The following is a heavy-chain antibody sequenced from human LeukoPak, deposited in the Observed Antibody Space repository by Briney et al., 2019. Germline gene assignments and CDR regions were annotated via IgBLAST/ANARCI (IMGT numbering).Heavy chain of an antibody. CDR2: IYYSGST. V-gene: IGHV4-59*01. CDR3: ARAPGYYDSSGYYPGYYYGMDV. J-gene: IGHJ6*02. D-gene: IGHD3-22*01. CDR1: GGSISSYY. Sequence: SETLSLTCTVSGGSISSYYWSWIRQPPGKGLEWIGYIYYSGSTNYNPSLKSRVTISVDTAKNQFSLKLSSVTAAGTAVYYCARAPGYYDSSGYYPGYYYGMDVWGQGTTVTVSS.